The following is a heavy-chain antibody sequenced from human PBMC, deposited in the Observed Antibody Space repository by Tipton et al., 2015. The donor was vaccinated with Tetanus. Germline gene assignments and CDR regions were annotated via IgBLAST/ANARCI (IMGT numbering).Heavy chain of an antibody. CDR1: GGSISSGDYY. Sequence: LRLSCTVSGGSISSGDYYWSWIRRPPGKSLEWIGYIYYSGSPYYNPSLKSRVTISVDPSKNQFSLKLSSVTAADSAVYYCASTPRYSGSYQDYWGQGTPVTVSS. CDR2: IYYSGSP. V-gene: IGHV4-30-4*01. D-gene: IGHD1-26*01. J-gene: IGHJ4*02. CDR3: ASTPRYSGSYQDY.